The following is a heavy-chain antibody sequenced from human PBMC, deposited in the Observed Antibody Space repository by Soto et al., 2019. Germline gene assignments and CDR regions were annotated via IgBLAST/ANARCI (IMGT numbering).Heavy chain of an antibody. Sequence: QVQLVESGGGVVQPGRSLRLSCAASGFTFSSYAMHWVRQAPGKGLEWVAVISYDGSNKYYADSVKGRFTISRDNSKNTLYLQMNSLRAEDTAVYYCARVSPGYCSGGSCYGGRLDYWGQGTLVTVSS. V-gene: IGHV3-30-3*01. CDR2: ISYDGSNK. J-gene: IGHJ4*02. D-gene: IGHD2-15*01. CDR1: GFTFSSYA. CDR3: ARVSPGYCSGGSCYGGRLDY.